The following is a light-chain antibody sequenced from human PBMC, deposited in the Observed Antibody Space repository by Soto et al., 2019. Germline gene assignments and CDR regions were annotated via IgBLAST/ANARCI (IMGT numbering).Light chain of an antibody. CDR2: KAS. CDR1: QSISSW. Sequence: DIQMTQSPSTLSASVGDRVTITCRASQSISSWLAWYQQKPGKAPKLLISKASSLESGVPSRFSGSGTGTEFTLTINRLQPDDFATYYCQQYDSYSFTFGQGTKLEIK. J-gene: IGKJ2*01. CDR3: QQYDSYSFT. V-gene: IGKV1-5*03.